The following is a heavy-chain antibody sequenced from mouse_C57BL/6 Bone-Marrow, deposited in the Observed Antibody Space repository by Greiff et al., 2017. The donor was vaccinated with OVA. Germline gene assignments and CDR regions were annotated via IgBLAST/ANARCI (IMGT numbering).Heavy chain of an antibody. J-gene: IGHJ2*01. CDR2: IYPGDGDT. V-gene: IGHV1-80*01. CDR3: ARGGQLRLLDY. Sequence: QVQLQQSGAELVKPGASVKISCKASGYAFSSYWMNWVKQRPGKGLEWIGQIYPGDGDTNYNGKFKGKATLTADKSSSTAYMQLSSLTSEDSAVYFCARGGQLRLLDYWGQGTTLTVSS. D-gene: IGHD3-2*02. CDR1: GYAFSSYW.